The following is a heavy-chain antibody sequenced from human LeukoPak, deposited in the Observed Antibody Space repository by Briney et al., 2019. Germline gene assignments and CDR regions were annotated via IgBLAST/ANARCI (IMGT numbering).Heavy chain of an antibody. CDR1: GFTFDDYA. V-gene: IGHV3-9*01. D-gene: IGHD3-10*01. CDR2: ISWNSGSI. Sequence: GGSLRLSCAASGFTFDDYAMHWVRQAPGKGLEWVSGISWNSGSIGYADSVKGRFTISRDNAKNSLYLQMNSLRAEDTALYYCAKDMGYGSGSYYHFDYWGQGTLVTVSS. J-gene: IGHJ4*02. CDR3: AKDMGYGSGSYYHFDY.